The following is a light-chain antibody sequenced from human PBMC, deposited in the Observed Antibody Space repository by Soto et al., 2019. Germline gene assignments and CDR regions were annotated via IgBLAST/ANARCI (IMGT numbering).Light chain of an antibody. CDR1: SSDVGGYDY. CDR2: EVS. J-gene: IGLJ1*01. CDR3: SSYSIRTAYL. V-gene: IGLV2-14*01. Sequence: QSVLTQPASVSGSPGQSITISCTGTSSDVGGYDYVSWYQLHPGKAPKLMIFEVSNRPSGVSYRFSGSKSGNTASLTISGLQVEDEADYFCSSYSIRTAYLFGAGTKVTVL.